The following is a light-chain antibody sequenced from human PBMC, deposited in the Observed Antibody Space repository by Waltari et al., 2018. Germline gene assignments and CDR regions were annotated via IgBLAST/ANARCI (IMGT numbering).Light chain of an antibody. V-gene: IGLV2-14*03. CDR2: DFT. CDR3: SSYRSTISVV. Sequence: QSALTQPASVSGSPGQSITIPRTGTRSYIGCCNYVPWSQQPPGKAPKLFTFDFTNRPSGVSDRFSGSKSGNTASLTISALQAEDEGDYYCSSYRSTISVVFGGGTKVTVL. J-gene: IGLJ2*01. CDR1: RSYIGCCNY.